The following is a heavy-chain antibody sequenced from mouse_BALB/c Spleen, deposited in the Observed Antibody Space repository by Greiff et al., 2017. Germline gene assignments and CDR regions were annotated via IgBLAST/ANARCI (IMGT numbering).Heavy chain of an antibody. V-gene: IGHV5-4*02. CDR2: ISDGGSYT. CDR1: GFTFSDYY. CDR3: ARALTGAYAMDY. D-gene: IGHD4-1*01. Sequence: EVKLVESGGGLVKPGGSLKLSCAASGFTFSDYYMYWVRQTPEKRLEWVATISDGGSYTYYPDSVKGRFTISRDNAKNNLYLQMSSLKSEDTAMYYCARALTGAYAMDYWGQGTSVTVSS. J-gene: IGHJ4*01.